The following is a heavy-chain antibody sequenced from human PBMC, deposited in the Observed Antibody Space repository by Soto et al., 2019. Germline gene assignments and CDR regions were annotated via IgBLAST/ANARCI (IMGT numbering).Heavy chain of an antibody. CDR3: ARDRYYFGSGGLGTIDI. V-gene: IGHV3-11*05. D-gene: IGHD3-10*01. CDR2: ITYNSGYT. CDR1: EFTFSDSY. Sequence: QVQLVESGGGLVEPGGSLRLSCIASEFTFSDSYMHWIRQAPGKGLEWLSYITYNSGYTRYVDSVKGRFTISRDNAKNSLYLQMDSLRVEDTAVYYCARDRYYFGSGGLGTIDIWGQGTLVTVSS. J-gene: IGHJ3*02.